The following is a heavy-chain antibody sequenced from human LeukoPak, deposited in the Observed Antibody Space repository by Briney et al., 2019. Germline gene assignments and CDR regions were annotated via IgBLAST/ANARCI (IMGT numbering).Heavy chain of an antibody. V-gene: IGHV4-39*01. CDR3: VTTAAADDY. D-gene: IGHD6-13*01. Sequence: KTSETLSLTCTVSGGSISSSSYYWGWIRQPPGKGLEWIGSIYYSGSTYYNPSLKSRVTISVDTSKNQFSLKLSSVTAADTAVYYCVTTAAADDYWGQGTLVTVSS. J-gene: IGHJ4*02. CDR2: IYYSGST. CDR1: GGSISSSSYY.